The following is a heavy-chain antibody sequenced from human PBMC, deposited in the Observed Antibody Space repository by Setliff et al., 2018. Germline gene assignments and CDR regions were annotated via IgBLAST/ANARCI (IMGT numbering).Heavy chain of an antibody. D-gene: IGHD2-2*01. CDR3: ARVGYYSVSGGTSCYATRCYYYYMDV. J-gene: IGHJ6*03. V-gene: IGHV3-15*07. CDR1: GFTFSYAW. Sequence: PGGSLRLSCAASGFTFSYAWMHWVRQAPGKGLEWVGRSKSKTAGGAIDYAAPVKGRFTISRDDSKNTLYLQMSSLKTEDTAVYYCARVGYYSVSGGTSCYATRCYYYYMDVWGKGTTVTVSS. CDR2: SKSKTAGGAI.